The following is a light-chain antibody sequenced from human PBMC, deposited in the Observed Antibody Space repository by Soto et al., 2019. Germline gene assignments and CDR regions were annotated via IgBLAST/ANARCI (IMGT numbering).Light chain of an antibody. CDR1: SSDVGGYNY. Sequence: QSVLTQPASVSGPAGQSITISCTGTSSDVGGYNYVSWYQQHPGKAPKLMIYEVNKRPSGVPDRFSGSKSGNTASLTVSGLQAEDEADYYCSSYAGSSNVFGTGTKVTVL. CDR3: SSYAGSSNV. V-gene: IGLV2-8*01. J-gene: IGLJ1*01. CDR2: EVN.